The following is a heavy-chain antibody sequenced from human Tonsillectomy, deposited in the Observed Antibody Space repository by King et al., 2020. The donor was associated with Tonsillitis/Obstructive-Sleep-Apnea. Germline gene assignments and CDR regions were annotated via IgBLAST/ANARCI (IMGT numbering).Heavy chain of an antibody. Sequence: QLQESGPGLVKPSETLSLTCTVSGGSISSYYWSWIRQPPGKGLEWIGYIYYSGSTNYNPSLKSRVTISVDTSKNQFSLKLSSVTAADTAVYYCAREDYDFWSGYYDYYFDYWGQGTLVTVSS. V-gene: IGHV4-59*01. D-gene: IGHD3-3*01. CDR3: AREDYDFWSGYYDYYFDY. J-gene: IGHJ4*02. CDR2: IYYSGST. CDR1: GGSISSYY.